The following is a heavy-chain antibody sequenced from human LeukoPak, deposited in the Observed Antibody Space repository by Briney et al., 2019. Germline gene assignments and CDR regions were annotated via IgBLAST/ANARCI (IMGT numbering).Heavy chain of an antibody. V-gene: IGHV4-59*01. Sequence: PSETLSLTCTVSGGSISTYYWSWIRQPPGKGLEWIGYIYYSGSTRYNPSLKSRVTISVDTSKNQFSLKLSSVTAADTAVYYCARMPYYYDSSGYNWGQGTLVTVSS. J-gene: IGHJ4*02. D-gene: IGHD3-22*01. CDR3: ARMPYYYDSSGYN. CDR2: IYYSGST. CDR1: GGSISTYY.